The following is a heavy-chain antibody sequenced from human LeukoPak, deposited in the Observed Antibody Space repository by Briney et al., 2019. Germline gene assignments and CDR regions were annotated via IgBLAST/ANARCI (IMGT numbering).Heavy chain of an antibody. CDR2: IYYTAGA. CDR1: GASMRSETHY. CDR3: ARVRSDGMDV. Sequence: SQTLSLTCNVSGASMRSETHYWSWLRQHPGKGPEWIAYIYYTAGAYYNPSLESRVSISLDASENQFSLKLSSVTAADTAVYYCARVRSDGMDVWGQGTTVTVSS. V-gene: IGHV4-31*03. J-gene: IGHJ6*02.